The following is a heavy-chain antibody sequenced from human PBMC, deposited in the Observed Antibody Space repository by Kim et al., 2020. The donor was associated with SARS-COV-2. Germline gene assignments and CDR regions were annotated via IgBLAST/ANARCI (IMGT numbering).Heavy chain of an antibody. J-gene: IGHJ4*02. CDR2: MNPNSGNT. D-gene: IGHD3-22*01. Sequence: ASVKVSCKASGYTFTSYDINWVRQATGQGLEWMGWMNPNSGNTGYAQKFQGRVTMTRNTSISTAYMELSSLRSEDTAVYYCARGTWDDYDSSGYRTYYFDDWGQGTLVTVYS. CDR3: ARGTWDDYDSSGYRTYYFDD. V-gene: IGHV1-8*01. CDR1: GYTFTSYD.